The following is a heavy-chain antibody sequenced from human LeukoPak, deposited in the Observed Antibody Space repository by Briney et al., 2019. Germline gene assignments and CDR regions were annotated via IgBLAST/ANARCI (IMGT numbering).Heavy chain of an antibody. D-gene: IGHD3-10*01. V-gene: IGHV3-23*01. J-gene: IGHJ6*02. CDR3: AKDKANYYASGTYYPYGMDV. Sequence: AGGSLRLSCAASGFTFSYFLMHWVRQAPGKGLEWVSGISGSGVRTYYADSVKGRFTISRDNSKNTLYLQMNSLRAEDTAVYYCAKDKANYYASGTYYPYGMDVWGQGTTVTVSS. CDR1: GFTFSYFL. CDR2: ISGSGVRT.